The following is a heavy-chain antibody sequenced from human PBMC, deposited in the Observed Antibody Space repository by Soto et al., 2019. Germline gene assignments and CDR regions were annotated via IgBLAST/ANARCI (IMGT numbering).Heavy chain of an antibody. D-gene: IGHD5-18*01. CDR3: ARSHGYSYGNGVYYGMDV. J-gene: IGHJ6*02. V-gene: IGHV3-30-3*01. Sequence: GGSLRLSCAASGFTFSSYAMHWVRQAPGKGLEWVAVISYDGSNKYYADSVKGRFTISRDNSKNTLYLQMNSLRAEDTAVYYCARSHGYSYGNGVYYGMDVWDQGTTVTVSS. CDR2: ISYDGSNK. CDR1: GFTFSSYA.